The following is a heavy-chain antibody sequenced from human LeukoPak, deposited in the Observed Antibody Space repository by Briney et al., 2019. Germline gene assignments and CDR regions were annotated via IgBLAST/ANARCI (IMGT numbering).Heavy chain of an antibody. J-gene: IGHJ4*02. Sequence: SETLSLTCTVSGGSISSYYWSWIRQPPGKGLEWIGYIYYSGTTNHNPSLKSRVTISVDTSKNQFSLKLSSVTAADAAVYYCARGVYIAAAQYGYWGQGTLVTVSS. V-gene: IGHV4-59*01. CDR3: ARGVYIAAAQYGY. CDR1: GGSISSYY. CDR2: IYYSGTT. D-gene: IGHD6-13*01.